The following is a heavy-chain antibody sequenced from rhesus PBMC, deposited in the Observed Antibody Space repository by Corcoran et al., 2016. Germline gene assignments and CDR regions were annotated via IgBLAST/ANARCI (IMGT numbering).Heavy chain of an antibody. CDR1: GASITSSDW. CDR2: VAGNSGST. D-gene: IGHD3-40*01. CDR3: GRLRYTSFSYPYYYDY. Sequence: QVQLQESGPGLAKPSETLSLTCAVSGASITSSDWWTWIRQPPGKGLEWMGYVAGNSGSTYHNPSLRSLVTILTAASRNQLSLTLNALTAADTAVYYCGRLRYTSFSYPYYYDYWGQVVLLTVSS. J-gene: IGHJ4*01. V-gene: IGHV4-65*01.